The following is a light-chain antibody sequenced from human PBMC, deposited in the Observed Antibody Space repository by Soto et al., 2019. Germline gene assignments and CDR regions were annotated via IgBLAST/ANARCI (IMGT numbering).Light chain of an antibody. V-gene: IGKV3-20*01. CDR2: VAS. J-gene: IGKJ1*01. Sequence: ENVLTQSPGTLSLSPGERATLSCRASQSVNSRYLAWYQQKPDQAPRLLIYVASSRATGIPDRFSGSGSGTDFTLTISRLEPEDFAVYYCQQSGNSPPTFGQGTKVDIK. CDR1: QSVNSRY. CDR3: QQSGNSPPT.